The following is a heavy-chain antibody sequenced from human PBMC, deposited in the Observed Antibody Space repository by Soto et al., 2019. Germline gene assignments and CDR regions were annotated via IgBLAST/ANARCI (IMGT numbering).Heavy chain of an antibody. D-gene: IGHD3-22*01. CDR2: IIPIFGTA. Sequence: QVQLVQSGAEVKKPGSSVKVSCKASGGTFSSYAISWVRQAPGQGLEWMGGIIPIFGTANYAQKFQGRVTITADESTSTDYMELSSLRSEDTAVYYCAMGMYYYDRCYFDYCGQGPLVTVSS. CDR3: AMGMYYYDRCYFDY. V-gene: IGHV1-69*01. J-gene: IGHJ4*02. CDR1: GGTFSSYA.